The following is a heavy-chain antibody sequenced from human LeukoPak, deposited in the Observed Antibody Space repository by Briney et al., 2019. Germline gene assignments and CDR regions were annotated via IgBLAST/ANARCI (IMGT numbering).Heavy chain of an antibody. J-gene: IGHJ5*02. Sequence: SETLSLTCTVSGGSISSSSYYWGWIRQPPGKGLEWIGSIYCSGSTYYNPSLKSRDTISVDTSKNQFSLRLSSVTAADTAVYYCARNYGSEYNWFDPWGQGTLVTVSS. CDR3: ARNYGSEYNWFDP. CDR1: GGSISSSSYY. V-gene: IGHV4-39*01. D-gene: IGHD3-10*01. CDR2: IYCSGST.